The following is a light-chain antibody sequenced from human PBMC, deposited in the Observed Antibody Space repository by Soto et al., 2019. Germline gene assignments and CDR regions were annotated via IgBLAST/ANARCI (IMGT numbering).Light chain of an antibody. J-gene: IGKJ2*01. CDR3: QQYYTTPT. Sequence: DIVLTQSPDSLAVSLGERATINCKSSQSILYSSNNKNYLAWYQQKPGEPPKLLIDWASTRESGVPDRFSGSGSGTDFTLTISSLQAEDVAVYYCQQYYTTPTFGQGTKLEIK. V-gene: IGKV4-1*01. CDR1: QSILYSSNNKNY. CDR2: WAS.